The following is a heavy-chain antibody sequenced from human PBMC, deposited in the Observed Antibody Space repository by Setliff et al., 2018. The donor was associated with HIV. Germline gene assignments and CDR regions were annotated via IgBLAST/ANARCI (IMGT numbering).Heavy chain of an antibody. J-gene: IGHJ4*02. CDR2: TYYRSKWYN. CDR1: GDSVSSNSAA. V-gene: IGHV6-1*01. D-gene: IGHD5-12*01. Sequence: SPTLSLTCAISGDSVSSNSAAWNWSRQSPSRGLEWLGRTYYRSKWYNDYAVAVKSRITINPDTSKNQFSLQLNSVTPEDTAVYYCASSRRLRSSVYYFDYWGQGTLVTVSS. CDR3: ASSRRLRSSVYYFDY.